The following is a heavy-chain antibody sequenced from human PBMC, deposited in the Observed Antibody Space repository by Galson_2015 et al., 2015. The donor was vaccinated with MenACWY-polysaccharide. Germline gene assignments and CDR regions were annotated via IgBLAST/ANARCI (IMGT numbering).Heavy chain of an antibody. CDR2: MYYSGST. J-gene: IGHJ6*02. Sequence: TLSLTCTVSGGSISSGGYYWSWIRQHPGKGLEWIGYMYYSGSTYYNPPLKSRVTISVDTSKNQFSLKLSSVTAADTAVYYCARDGRDLTVTKGGYYYYGMDFWGQGTTVTVSS. V-gene: IGHV4-31*03. D-gene: IGHD4-17*01. CDR1: GGSISSGGYY. CDR3: ARDGRDLTVTKGGYYYYGMDF.